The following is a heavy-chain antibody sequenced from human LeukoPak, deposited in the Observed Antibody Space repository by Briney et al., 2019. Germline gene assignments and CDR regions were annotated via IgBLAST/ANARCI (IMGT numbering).Heavy chain of an antibody. J-gene: IGHJ4*02. CDR1: GYSFSSYG. CDR2: ISAYNGNT. CDR3: ARDESSGSYYFDY. D-gene: IGHD1-26*01. V-gene: IGHV1-18*01. Sequence: GASVKVSCKASGYSFSSYGISWVRQAPGHGLEWMGWISAYNGNTKYAQKLQGRVTMTTDTSTSTAYMELRSLRSDDTAVYYCARDESSGSYYFDYWGQGTLVTVSS.